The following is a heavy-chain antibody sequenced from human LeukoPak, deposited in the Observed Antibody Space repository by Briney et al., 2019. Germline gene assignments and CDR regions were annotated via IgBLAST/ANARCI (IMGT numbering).Heavy chain of an antibody. J-gene: IGHJ4*02. CDR3: AQWGDYDILTGYYVSDY. CDR2: ITGSDGTT. D-gene: IGHD3-9*01. V-gene: IGHV3-23*01. CDR1: GFTFSNYA. Sequence: GGSLRLSCAASGFTFSNYAMSWVRQAPGKGLEWVSAITGSDGTTYYADSVKGRFTISRDNSKNTLYLQMSSLRVEDTAVYYCAQWGDYDILTGYYVSDYWGQGTLVTVSS.